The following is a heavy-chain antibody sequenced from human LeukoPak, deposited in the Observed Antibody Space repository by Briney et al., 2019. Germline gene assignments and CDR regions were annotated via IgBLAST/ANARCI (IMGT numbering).Heavy chain of an antibody. CDR2: ISWDGGTT. J-gene: IGHJ4*02. CDR1: GCTFDEYA. D-gene: IGHD1-26*01. Sequence: GGSLTLSCTASGCTFDEYAMSWVRQAPGKRLEWVSLISWDGGTTSYADSVKGRFTISRDNSENSLNLQMKSLRSEDTALYYGAKARRSGTHYSDFDYWGQGTLVTVSS. V-gene: IGHV3-43*02. CDR3: AKARRSGTHYSDFDY.